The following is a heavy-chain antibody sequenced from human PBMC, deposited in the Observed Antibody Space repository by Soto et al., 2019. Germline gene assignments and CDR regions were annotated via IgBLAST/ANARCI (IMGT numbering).Heavy chain of an antibody. Sequence: QVQLQESGPGLVKPSQTLSLTCTVSGGSISSGGYYWSWIRQHPGKGLEWIGYIYYSGSTYYNPALETLVTISVDTSKTQFSLKLSSVTAADTAVYYCARVAIVVVPAGAVEGYYYYGMDVWGQGTTVTVSS. J-gene: IGHJ6*02. CDR1: GGSISSGGYY. CDR2: IYYSGST. V-gene: IGHV4-31*01. D-gene: IGHD2-2*01. CDR3: ARVAIVVVPAGAVEGYYYYGMDV.